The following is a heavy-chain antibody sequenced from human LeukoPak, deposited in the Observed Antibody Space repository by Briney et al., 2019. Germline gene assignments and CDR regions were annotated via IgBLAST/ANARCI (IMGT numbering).Heavy chain of an antibody. CDR3: ARVRATPYGERYYYYGMDV. J-gene: IGHJ6*02. V-gene: IGHV3-30*02. CDR1: GFTSSSYG. D-gene: IGHD3-10*01. CDR2: IRYDGSNK. Sequence: PGGSLRLSCAASGFTSSSYGMHWVRQAPGKGLEWVAFIRYDGSNKYYADSVQGRFTISRDNAKSSLDLQMNSLRAEDTAVYYCARVRATPYGERYYYYGMDVWGQGTTVTVSS.